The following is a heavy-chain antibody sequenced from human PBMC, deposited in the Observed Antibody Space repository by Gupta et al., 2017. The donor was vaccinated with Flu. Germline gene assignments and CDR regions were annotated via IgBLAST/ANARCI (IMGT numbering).Heavy chain of an antibody. CDR2: IYASGTT. CDR1: GGSISNYH. Sequence: QVQLQESGPGLLKPSETLSLTCTVSGGSISNYHWSWIRQSAGKGLEWIGRIYASGTTHYSPSLESRVTMSVDTSKNQLSLKLTSVTAADTAVYYCARYFESVPYNWLDPWGQGTLVTVSS. J-gene: IGHJ5*02. D-gene: IGHD2/OR15-2a*01. CDR3: ARYFESVPYNWLDP. V-gene: IGHV4-4*07.